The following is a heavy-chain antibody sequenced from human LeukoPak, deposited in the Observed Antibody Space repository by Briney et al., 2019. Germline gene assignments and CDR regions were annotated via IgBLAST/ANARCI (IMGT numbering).Heavy chain of an antibody. CDR1: GGSISSYY. Sequence: SETLSLTCTVSGGSISSYYWSWIRQPPGKGLEWIGYIYYSGSTNYNPSLKSRVTISVDTSKNQFSLKLSSVTAADTAVYYCARGGSYGRAFDIWGQGTMATVSS. CDR2: IYYSGST. D-gene: IGHD1-26*01. J-gene: IGHJ3*02. V-gene: IGHV4-59*01. CDR3: ARGGSYGRAFDI.